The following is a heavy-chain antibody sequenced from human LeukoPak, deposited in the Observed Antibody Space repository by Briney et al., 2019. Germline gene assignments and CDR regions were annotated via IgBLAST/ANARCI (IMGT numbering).Heavy chain of an antibody. D-gene: IGHD2-15*01. J-gene: IGHJ4*02. CDR3: ARGYCSGGSCYWMQAYYFDY. CDR2: IYYSGST. Sequence: SETLSLTCTVSGGSISSYYWSWIRQPPGKGLEWIGYIYYSGSTNYNPSLKSRVAISVDTSKNQFSLKLSSVTAADTAVYYCARGYCSGGSCYWMQAYYFDYWGQGTLVTVSS. V-gene: IGHV4-59*01. CDR1: GGSISSYY.